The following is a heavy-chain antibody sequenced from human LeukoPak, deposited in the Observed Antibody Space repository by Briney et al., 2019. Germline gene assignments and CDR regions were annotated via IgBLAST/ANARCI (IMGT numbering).Heavy chain of an antibody. V-gene: IGHV4-61*02. CDR3: ARVEPNSSSWPYYYYMDV. CDR2: IYTSGST. Sequence: PSETLSLTCTVSGGSISSGSYYWSWIRQPAGKGLEWIGRIYTSGSTNYNPSLKSRVTISVDTSKNQFSLKLSSVTAADTAVYYCARVEPNSSSWPYYYYMDVWGKGTTVTVSS. D-gene: IGHD6-13*01. CDR1: GGSISSGSYY. J-gene: IGHJ6*03.